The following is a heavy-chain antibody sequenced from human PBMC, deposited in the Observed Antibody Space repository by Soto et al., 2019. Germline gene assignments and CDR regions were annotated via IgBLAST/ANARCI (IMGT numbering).Heavy chain of an antibody. D-gene: IGHD6-13*01. CDR1: GVSISSYY. V-gene: IGHV4-59*08. J-gene: IGHJ5*02. CDR2: VYYTGTT. Sequence: SETLSLTCNVSGVSISSYYWSWIRQPPGKGLEWIGYVYYTGTTSYNPSLKSRVTISVDTSKNQFSLRVTSVTAADTAVYFCARVQYSSSSTPIDPWGQGTLVTVSS. CDR3: ARVQYSSSSTPIDP.